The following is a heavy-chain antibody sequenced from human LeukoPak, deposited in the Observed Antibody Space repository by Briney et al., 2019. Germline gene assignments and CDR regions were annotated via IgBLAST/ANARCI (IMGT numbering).Heavy chain of an antibody. D-gene: IGHD3-22*01. Sequence: GGSLTLSCAASGFTFSSYAMSWVRQPPGKGLEGVSAISRSGGSAGSTYYADSVKGRFTISRDNSKNTLYLQMNSLRAEDTALYYCAKDQKNYYDNTGLDYWGQGTLVTVSS. V-gene: IGHV3-23*01. CDR3: AKDQKNYYDNTGLDY. CDR2: ISRSGGSAGST. CDR1: GFTFSSYA. J-gene: IGHJ4*02.